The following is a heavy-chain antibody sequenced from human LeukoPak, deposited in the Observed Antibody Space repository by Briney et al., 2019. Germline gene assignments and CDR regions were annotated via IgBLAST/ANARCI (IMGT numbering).Heavy chain of an antibody. Sequence: GGSLRLSCAASGFTFSNYWMNWVRQAPGKGLEWVANINQDGSGKYYVDSVKGRFTISRDNAKNSLYLQMNGLRAEDTAVYYCAREGPFGGVIVIGDWGQGTLVTVSS. CDR2: INQDGSGK. CDR3: AREGPFGGVIVIGD. CDR1: GFTFSNYW. J-gene: IGHJ4*02. V-gene: IGHV3-7*01. D-gene: IGHD3-16*02.